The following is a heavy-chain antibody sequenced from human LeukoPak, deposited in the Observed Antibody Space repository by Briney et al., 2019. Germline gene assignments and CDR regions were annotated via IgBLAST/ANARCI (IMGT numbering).Heavy chain of an antibody. J-gene: IGHJ4*02. V-gene: IGHV3-21*01. D-gene: IGHD3-9*01. CDR1: GFTFSSYS. Sequence: GGSLRLSCAASGFTFSSYSMNWVRQAPGKGLEWVSSISSSSSYIYYADSVKGRFTISRDNAKNSLYLQMNSLRAEDTAVYYCARAGYSSGYDILTGYYGGLNFDYWGQGTLVTVSS. CDR2: ISSSSSYI. CDR3: ARAGYSSGYDILTGYYGGLNFDY.